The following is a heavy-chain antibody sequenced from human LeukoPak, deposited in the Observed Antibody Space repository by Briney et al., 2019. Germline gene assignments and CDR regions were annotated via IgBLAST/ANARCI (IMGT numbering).Heavy chain of an antibody. D-gene: IGHD1-26*01. CDR1: GGTFSSYA. CDR2: IIPIFGTA. J-gene: IGHJ4*02. Sequence: SVKVSCKASGGTFSSYAIGWVRQAPGQGLEWMGGIIPIFGTANYAQKFQGRVTITADESTSTAYMELSSLRSEDTAVYYCATGLVGGEVLGSYFDYWGQGTLVTVSS. CDR3: ATGLVGGEVLGSYFDY. V-gene: IGHV1-69*13.